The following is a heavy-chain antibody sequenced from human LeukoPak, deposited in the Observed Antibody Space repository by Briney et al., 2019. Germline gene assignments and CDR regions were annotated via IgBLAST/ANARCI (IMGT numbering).Heavy chain of an antibody. CDR3: AKELVAGPYYYYGMDV. CDR2: ISGSGGST. J-gene: IGHJ6*02. D-gene: IGHD2-15*01. CDR1: GFTFSSYA. Sequence: GGSLRLSCAASGFTFSSYAMSWVRQAPGKGLEWVSAISGSGGSTYYADSVKGRFTISRDNSKNTLHLQMNSLRAEDTAVYYCAKELVAGPYYYYGMDVWGQGTTVTVSS. V-gene: IGHV3-23*01.